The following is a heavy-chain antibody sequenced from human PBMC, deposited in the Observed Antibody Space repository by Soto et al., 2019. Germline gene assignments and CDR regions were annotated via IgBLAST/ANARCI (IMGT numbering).Heavy chain of an antibody. J-gene: IGHJ6*04. CDR2: ISGSGGST. CDR1: GVTFSSYA. V-gene: IGHV3-23*01. D-gene: IGHD3-16*01. Sequence: EEQLLESGGGLVQPGGSLRLSCAASGVTFSSYAMSWVRQAPGKGLEWVSGISGSGGSTHHADSVRGRFTISRDDSRNTLICQMTSLKPKEPPVYNVPREFKFLIVFCYQNSVLVVWAKGTTFPASS. CDR3: PREFKFLIVFCYQNSVLVV.